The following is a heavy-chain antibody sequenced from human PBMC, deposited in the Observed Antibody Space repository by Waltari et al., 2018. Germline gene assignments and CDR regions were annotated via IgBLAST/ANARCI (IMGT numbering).Heavy chain of an antibody. CDR2: ISSSSSTI. V-gene: IGHV3-48*01. Sequence: EVQLVESGGGLVQPGGSLRLSCAASGFTFSSYSMNWVRQAPGKGLEWVSYISSSSSTIDYADSVKGRFTISRDNAKNSLYLQMNSLRAEDTAVYYCARDSSGWELLGFDYWGQGTLVTVSS. J-gene: IGHJ4*02. CDR3: ARDSSGWELLGFDY. CDR1: GFTFSSYS. D-gene: IGHD1-26*01.